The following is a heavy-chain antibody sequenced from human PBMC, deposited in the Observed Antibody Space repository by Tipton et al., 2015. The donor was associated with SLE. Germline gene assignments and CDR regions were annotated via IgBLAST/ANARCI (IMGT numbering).Heavy chain of an antibody. J-gene: IGHJ4*02. Sequence: TLSLTCTVSGASFSGYYWSWIRQPPGKGLEWIGYFSDIGRTNYKSSLKSRVTISVDTSKNQFSLKLSSVTAADTAVYYCARHMITGGEFDYWGQGTLVTVSS. D-gene: IGHD3-16*01. V-gene: IGHV4-59*08. CDR3: ARHMITGGEFDY. CDR1: GASFSGYY. CDR2: FSDIGRT.